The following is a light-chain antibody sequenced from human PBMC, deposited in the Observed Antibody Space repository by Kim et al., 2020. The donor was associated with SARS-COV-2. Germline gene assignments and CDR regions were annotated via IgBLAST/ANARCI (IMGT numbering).Light chain of an antibody. CDR1: SSSVGGYNN. CDR2: DDS. CDR3: SRSSTSSNPLV. V-gene: IGLV2-14*03. J-gene: IGLJ2*01. Sequence: SNTISCTGTSSSVGGYNNVVWYQQHPGKDPNRMIYDDSSRRPGGSNSFSGSKYGDNASLTITGVQAEDEADYYCSRSSTSSNPLVFGGGTQLTVL.